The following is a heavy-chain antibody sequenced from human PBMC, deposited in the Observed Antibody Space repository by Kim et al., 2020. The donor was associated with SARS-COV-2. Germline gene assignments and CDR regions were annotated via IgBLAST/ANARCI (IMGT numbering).Heavy chain of an antibody. CDR3: ARDLRGSWFDP. Sequence: YYNPSLKSRVTISVDTSKNQFSLKLSSVTAADTAVYYCARDLRGSWFDPWGQGTLVTVSS. J-gene: IGHJ5*02. V-gene: IGHV4-39*07. D-gene: IGHD3-10*01.